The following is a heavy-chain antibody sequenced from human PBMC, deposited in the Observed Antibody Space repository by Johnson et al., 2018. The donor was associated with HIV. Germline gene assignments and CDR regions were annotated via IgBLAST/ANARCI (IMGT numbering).Heavy chain of an antibody. Sequence: QVQLVESGGDLVIPGGSLRLSCAASGLTFTYAWMSWVRQAPGKGLEWVAFIRYDGSRTYYADSVKGRFTISRDKTKNTLYLEMNSLRTEDTAVYHCAKDVDRLLWEVDAFDIWGQGTMVTVSS. J-gene: IGHJ3*02. CDR1: GLTFTYAW. V-gene: IGHV3-30*02. CDR3: AKDVDRLLWEVDAFDI. D-gene: IGHD1-26*01. CDR2: IRYDGSRT.